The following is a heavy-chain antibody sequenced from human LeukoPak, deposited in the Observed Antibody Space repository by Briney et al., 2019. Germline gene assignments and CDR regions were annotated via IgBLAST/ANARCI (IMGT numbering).Heavy chain of an antibody. Sequence: GGSLRLSCAASGFTFSNSTMSWVRQAPGKGLEWVSSVSGSGGSTYYADSVKGRFTISRDNSKNTLYLQVNSLRAEDTAVYYCARADTSGYIYYFDYWGQGTLVTVSS. CDR3: ARADTSGYIYYFDY. CDR1: GFTFSNST. CDR2: VSGSGGST. D-gene: IGHD3-22*01. J-gene: IGHJ4*02. V-gene: IGHV3-23*01.